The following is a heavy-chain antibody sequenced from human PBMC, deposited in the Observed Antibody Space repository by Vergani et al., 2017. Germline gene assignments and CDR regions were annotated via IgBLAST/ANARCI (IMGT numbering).Heavy chain of an antibody. D-gene: IGHD2-15*01. V-gene: IGHV4-59*10. J-gene: IGHJ4*02. Sequence: QVQLQQWGAGLLKPSETLSLTCAVYGGSFSGYYWSWIRQPAGKVLEWIGRIHTSGSTNYNPSLKSRVTMSEDTSKNQFSLNLTSVTAADTAVYFCARGSFLGGSCYKPLFDYGGQGILVTVSS. CDR1: GGSFSGYY. CDR3: ARGSFLGGSCYKPLFDY. CDR2: IHTSGST.